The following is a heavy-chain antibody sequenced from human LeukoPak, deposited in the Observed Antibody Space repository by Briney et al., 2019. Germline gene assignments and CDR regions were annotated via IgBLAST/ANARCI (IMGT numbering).Heavy chain of an antibody. Sequence: WASVKVSCKASGGTFSSYAISWVRQAPGQGLEWMGGIIPIFGTANYAQKFQGRVTITADKSTSTAYMELGSLRSEDTAVYYCASYYGSGSYYKRDGMDVWGKGTTVTVSS. V-gene: IGHV1-69*06. CDR3: ASYYGSGSYYKRDGMDV. CDR2: IIPIFGTA. CDR1: GGTFSSYA. D-gene: IGHD3-10*01. J-gene: IGHJ6*04.